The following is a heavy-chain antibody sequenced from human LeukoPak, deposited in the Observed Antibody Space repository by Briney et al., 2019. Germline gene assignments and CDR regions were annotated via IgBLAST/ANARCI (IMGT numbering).Heavy chain of an antibody. CDR1: GGSFSGNY. CDR3: ARRTGTYYYDSSGYSPWRYYFDY. V-gene: IGHV4-34*01. Sequence: SETLSLTCAVYGGSFSGNYWSWIRQLPGKGLEWIGDINHSGTTNYSPSLKSRVTISVDTSKNQFSLKLSSVTAADTAVFYCARRTGTYYYDSSGYSPWRYYFDYWGQGTLVTVSS. CDR2: INHSGTT. D-gene: IGHD3-22*01. J-gene: IGHJ4*02.